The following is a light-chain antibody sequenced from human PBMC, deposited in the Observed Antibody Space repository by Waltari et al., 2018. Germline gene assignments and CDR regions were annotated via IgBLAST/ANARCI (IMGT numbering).Light chain of an antibody. V-gene: IGLV6-57*03. Sequence: NFMLTQPHSVSESPGKTVTISCTRSSGSISSNFVQWSQQRPGSAPTPVIYEDNQRPTGVPDRFSGSIDSSSNSASLTISGLKTEDEADYYCQSYDSSNHVVVGGGTKLTVL. CDR2: EDN. CDR3: QSYDSSNHVV. J-gene: IGLJ2*01. CDR1: SGSISSNF.